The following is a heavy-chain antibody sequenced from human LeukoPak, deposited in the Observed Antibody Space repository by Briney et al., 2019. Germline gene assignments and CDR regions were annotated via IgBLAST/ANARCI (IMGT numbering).Heavy chain of an antibody. CDR3: ARGTRRGYSYGVAPAY. D-gene: IGHD5-18*01. CDR1: GGSISSYY. V-gene: IGHV4-59*01. J-gene: IGHJ4*02. Sequence: SETLSLTCTVSGGSISSYYWSWIRQPPGKGLEWIGYIYYSGSTNYNPSLKSRVTISVDTSKNQFSLKLSSVTAADTAVYYCARGTRRGYSYGVAPAYWGQGTLVTVSS. CDR2: IYYSGST.